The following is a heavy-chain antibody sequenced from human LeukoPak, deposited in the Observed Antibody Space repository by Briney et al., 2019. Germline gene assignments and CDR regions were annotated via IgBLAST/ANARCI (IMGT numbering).Heavy chain of an antibody. CDR2: IKLDGSDK. D-gene: IGHD3-10*01. J-gene: IGHJ4*02. CDR3: TRGGSRYGDF. V-gene: IGHV3-7*05. CDR1: GFTLSNYW. Sequence: GGSLRLSCAASGFTLSNYWMSWVRQAPGKGLEWVANIKLDGSDKYYVDSVKGRFTISRDNAKNSLSLQMNGLRTEDTAIYYCTRGGSRYGDFWGQGTLVTVSS.